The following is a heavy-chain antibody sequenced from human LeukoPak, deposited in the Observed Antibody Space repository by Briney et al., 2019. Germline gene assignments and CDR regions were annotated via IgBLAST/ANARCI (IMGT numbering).Heavy chain of an antibody. J-gene: IGHJ4*02. D-gene: IGHD2-15*01. Sequence: PGGSLRLSCVASGFPFSSYWMTWVRQAPGKGLEWVAVIWYDGSNKYYADSVKGRFTISRDNSKNTLYLQMNSLRAEDTAVYYCARDRCGGGSCYGFDYWGQGTLVTVSS. CDR3: ARDRCGGGSCYGFDY. V-gene: IGHV3-33*08. CDR1: GFPFSSYW. CDR2: IWYDGSNK.